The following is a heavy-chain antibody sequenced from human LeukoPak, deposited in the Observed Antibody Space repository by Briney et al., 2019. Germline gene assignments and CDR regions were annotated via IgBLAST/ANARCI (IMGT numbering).Heavy chain of an antibody. J-gene: IGHJ5*02. CDR1: GFTFSSYS. Sequence: GGSLRLSCAASGFTFSSYSMNWVRQAPGKGLEWVSSISSSSSYIYYADSVKGRFTISRDNAKNSLYLQMNSLRAEDTAVYYCARLGSEFLSFDPWGQGTLVTVSS. CDR3: ARLGSEFLSFDP. CDR2: ISSSSSYI. V-gene: IGHV3-21*01. D-gene: IGHD3-16*01.